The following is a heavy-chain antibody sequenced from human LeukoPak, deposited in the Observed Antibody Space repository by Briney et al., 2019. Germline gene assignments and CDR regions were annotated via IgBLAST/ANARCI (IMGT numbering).Heavy chain of an antibody. CDR2: IIPIFGTA. CDR1: GGTFSSYA. J-gene: IGHJ4*02. D-gene: IGHD3-10*01. V-gene: IGHV1-69*13. Sequence: SVKVSCKASGGTFSSYAISWVRQAPGQGLGWMGGIIPIFGTANYAQKFQGRVTITADESSSTAYMELSGLRSEDTAVYYGARAGFGELLSCPFDYWGQGTLVTVSS. CDR3: ARAGFGELLSCPFDY.